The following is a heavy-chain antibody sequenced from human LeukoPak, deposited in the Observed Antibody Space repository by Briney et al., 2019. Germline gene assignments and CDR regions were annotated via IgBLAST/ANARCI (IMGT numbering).Heavy chain of an antibody. V-gene: IGHV1-69*05. J-gene: IGHJ4*02. CDR3: ARGGEPWLRLSYFDY. D-gene: IGHD5-12*01. CDR2: IIPIFGTA. CDR1: GGTFSSYA. Sequence: GASVKVSCKASGGTFSSYAISWVRQAPGQGLEWMGGIIPIFGTANYAQKFQGRVTITTDESTSTAYMELSSLRSEDTAVYYCARGGEPWLRLSYFDYWGQGTLVTVSS.